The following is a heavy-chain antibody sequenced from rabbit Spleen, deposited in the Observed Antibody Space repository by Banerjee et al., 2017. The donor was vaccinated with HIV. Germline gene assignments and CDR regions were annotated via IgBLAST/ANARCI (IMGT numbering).Heavy chain of an antibody. J-gene: IGHJ4*01. CDR3: ARDLVGVIGWNFYL. D-gene: IGHD1-1*01. CDR1: GVSFSGSSY. CDR2: IDPVFGIT. Sequence: QSLEESGGDLVNPGASLTLTCIASGVSFSGSSYMCWVRQAPGKGLEWIGYIDPVFGITYYANWVNGRFSISRENAQNTVFLQMTSLTAADRAAYFCARDLVGVIGWNFYLWGPGTLVTVS. V-gene: IGHV1S40*01.